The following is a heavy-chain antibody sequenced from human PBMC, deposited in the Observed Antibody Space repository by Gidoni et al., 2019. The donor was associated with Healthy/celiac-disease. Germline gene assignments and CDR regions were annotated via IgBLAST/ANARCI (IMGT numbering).Heavy chain of an antibody. CDR1: GFTFSSYG. Sequence: QVQLVESGGGVVQPGRSLRLSCAASGFTFSSYGMHWVRQAPGKGLEWVAVISYDGSNKYYADSVKGRFTISRDNSKNTLYLQMNSLRAEDTAVYYCANLNLELVVSYYMDVWGKGTTVTVSS. V-gene: IGHV3-30*18. CDR2: ISYDGSNK. CDR3: ANLNLELVVSYYMDV. J-gene: IGHJ6*03. D-gene: IGHD2-15*01.